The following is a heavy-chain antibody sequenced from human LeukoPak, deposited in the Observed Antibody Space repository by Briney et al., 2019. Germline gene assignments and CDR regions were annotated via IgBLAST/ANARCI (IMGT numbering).Heavy chain of an antibody. CDR2: IKQDGSQK. J-gene: IGHJ3*01. CDR3: AREKILTTYSAFDF. D-gene: IGHD3-9*01. CDR1: GFTFSSYW. Sequence: GGSLRLSCAASGFTFSSYWMSWVRQAPGKGLEWVANIKQDGSQKFYVDSVKGRFTISRDNAKNSLYLHMNSLRAEDTAVYYCAREKILTTYSAFDFWGQGTLVTVSS. V-gene: IGHV3-7*01.